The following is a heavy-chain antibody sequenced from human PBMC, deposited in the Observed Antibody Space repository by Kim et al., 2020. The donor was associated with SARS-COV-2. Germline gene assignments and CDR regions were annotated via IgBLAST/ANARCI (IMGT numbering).Heavy chain of an antibody. J-gene: IGHJ4*02. D-gene: IGHD6-6*01. CDR3: ARVSGSSSDASFDY. Sequence: NPPLKSRVTISVDTSKNQFSLKLSSVTAADTAVYYCARVSGSSSDASFDYWGQGTLVTVSS. V-gene: IGHV4-30-2*05.